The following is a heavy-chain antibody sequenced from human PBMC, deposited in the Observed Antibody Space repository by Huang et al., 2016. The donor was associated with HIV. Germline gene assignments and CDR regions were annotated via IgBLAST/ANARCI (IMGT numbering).Heavy chain of an antibody. Sequence: QVQLVQSGAEVKKPGSSVKVSCKASGGSFRNFAIGWVRQAPGQGLEWMGWIIPTIGTANYAQKFQGRVTSIADESTSTAYMELRSLRSEDTAVYYCATVDYYDTSGPQRGYFDNWGQGTLVTVSS. CDR1: GGSFRNFA. J-gene: IGHJ4*02. V-gene: IGHV1-69*01. D-gene: IGHD3-22*01. CDR3: ATVDYYDTSGPQRGYFDN. CDR2: IIPTIGTA.